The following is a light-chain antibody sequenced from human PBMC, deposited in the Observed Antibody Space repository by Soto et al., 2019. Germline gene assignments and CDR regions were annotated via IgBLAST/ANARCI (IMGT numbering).Light chain of an antibody. CDR2: AAS. Sequence: AIRMTQSPSSLSASTGDRVTITCRASQGISSYLAWYQQKPGKAPKLLIYAASTLQGGVPSRFSGSGPGTDFTFSISGLQSEDFATYYCQQYYSYPLTFGGGTKVEIK. CDR1: QGISSY. V-gene: IGKV1-8*01. CDR3: QQYYSYPLT. J-gene: IGKJ4*01.